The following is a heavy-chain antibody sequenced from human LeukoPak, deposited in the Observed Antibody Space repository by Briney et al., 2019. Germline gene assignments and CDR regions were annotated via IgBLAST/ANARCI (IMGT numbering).Heavy chain of an antibody. Sequence: SETLSLTCTVSGGSISSYYWSWIRQPPGKGLEWIGYIYYSGSTNYNPSLKSRVTISVDTSKNQFSLKLSSVTAADTAVYYCLYSSTDPGAFDIWGQGTMVTVSS. CDR3: LYSSTDPGAFDI. CDR2: IYYSGST. D-gene: IGHD6-13*01. J-gene: IGHJ3*02. V-gene: IGHV4-59*01. CDR1: GGSISSYY.